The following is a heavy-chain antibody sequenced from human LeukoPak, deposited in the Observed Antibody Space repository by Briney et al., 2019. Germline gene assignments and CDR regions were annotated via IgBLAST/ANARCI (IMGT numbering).Heavy chain of an antibody. CDR3: AREGGYYDSSGYSSYFDY. D-gene: IGHD3-22*01. CDR1: GFTFSSYS. CDR2: IRSSSSTI. Sequence: PGGSLRLSCAASGFTFSSYSMNWVRQAPGKGLEWVSYIRSSSSTIYNADSVKGPFTISRDNAKNSLYLQMNSLRAEDTAVYYCAREGGYYDSSGYSSYFDYSGQGTLVTVSS. V-gene: IGHV3-48*04. J-gene: IGHJ4*02.